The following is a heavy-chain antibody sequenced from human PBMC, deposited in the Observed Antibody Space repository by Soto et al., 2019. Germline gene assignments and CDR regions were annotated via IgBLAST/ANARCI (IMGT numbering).Heavy chain of an antibody. J-gene: IGHJ5*02. V-gene: IGHV4-4*07. CDR3: ARGPEGFHPLSNNWFDP. D-gene: IGHD3-10*01. CDR1: GGSISSYY. CDR2: IYTSGST. Sequence: PSETLSLTCTVSGGSISSYYWSWIRQPAGKGLEWIGRIYTSGSTNYNPSLKGRFTFSRDNAKNSLDLQMSSLRAEDTAVYYCARGPEGFHPLSNNWFDPWGQGTPVTVSS.